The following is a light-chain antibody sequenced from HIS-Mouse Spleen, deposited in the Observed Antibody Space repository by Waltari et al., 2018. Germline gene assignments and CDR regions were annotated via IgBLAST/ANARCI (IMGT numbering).Light chain of an antibody. Sequence: EIVLTQSPGTLSLSPGERATLSCRASQSVSSSYLAWYQQKPGQAPRLPIYGASSRATGIPDRFSGSGSGTDFTLTISRLEPEDFAVYYCQQYGSSPPWPFGQGTKVEIK. J-gene: IGKJ1*01. CDR1: QSVSSSY. V-gene: IGKV3-20*01. CDR3: QQYGSSPPWP. CDR2: GAS.